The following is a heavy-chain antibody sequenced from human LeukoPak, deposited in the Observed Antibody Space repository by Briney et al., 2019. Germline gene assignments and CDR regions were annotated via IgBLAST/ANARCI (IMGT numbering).Heavy chain of an antibody. CDR1: GFTFSSYT. Sequence: GGSLRLSCAASGFTFSSYTMRWVRQAPGKGLEWVSAISGSGGSTYYTDSVKGRFTISRDNSKNTLYLQMNSLRADVTALYYCAKGLLLWFGEPGGFDYWGQGTLVTVSS. J-gene: IGHJ4*02. V-gene: IGHV3-23*01. D-gene: IGHD3-10*01. CDR3: AKGLLLWFGEPGGFDY. CDR2: ISGSGGST.